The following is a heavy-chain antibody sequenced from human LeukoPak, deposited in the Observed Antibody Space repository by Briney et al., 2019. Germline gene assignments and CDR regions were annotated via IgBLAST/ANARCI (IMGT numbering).Heavy chain of an antibody. Sequence: GGSLRLSWAASEFTLSTHGLSWVRQAPGKGLEWVSTVTSRRGTHYTDSVQGRFITSRDNSENTFVLEMNSLRAEDTAVYYCATTRPYGTTWAGAFEDWGQGTPVTVSS. J-gene: IGHJ4*01. CDR2: VTSRRGT. D-gene: IGHD6-19*01. CDR1: EFTLSTHG. V-gene: IGHV3-23*01. CDR3: ATTRPYGTTWAGAFED.